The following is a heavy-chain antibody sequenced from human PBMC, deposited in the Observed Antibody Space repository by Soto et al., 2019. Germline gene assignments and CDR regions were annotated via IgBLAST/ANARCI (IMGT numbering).Heavy chain of an antibody. CDR3: ARWTSGWYSGHAFDI. D-gene: IGHD6-19*01. V-gene: IGHV1-8*01. Sequence: HATKQGLEWMGWMNPNSGNTGYAQKFQGRVTMTRNTSISTAYMELSSLRSEDTAVYYCARWTSGWYSGHAFDIWGQGTMVTVSS. J-gene: IGHJ3*02. CDR2: MNPNSGNT.